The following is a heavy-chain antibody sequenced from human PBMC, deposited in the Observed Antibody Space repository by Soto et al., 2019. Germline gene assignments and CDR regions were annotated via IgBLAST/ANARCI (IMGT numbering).Heavy chain of an antibody. V-gene: IGHV3-7*01. CDR1: GFTFGFFW. J-gene: IGHJ6*03. D-gene: IGHD4-17*01. CDR3: ARAIRVTTMYDYYYYMDV. CDR2: IKEDGNEK. Sequence: GGSLRLSCAASGFTFGFFWMTWVRQAPGKGLEWVANIKEDGNEKYYMDSAKGRFTISRDNAKNSLSLQMNSLRAEDTAVYYCARAIRVTTMYDYYYYMDVWGKGTTVTVSS.